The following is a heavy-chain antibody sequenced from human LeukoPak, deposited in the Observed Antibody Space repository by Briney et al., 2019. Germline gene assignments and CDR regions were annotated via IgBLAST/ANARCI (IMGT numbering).Heavy chain of an antibody. CDR3: ARDPYSSSSFDAFDI. D-gene: IGHD6-6*01. CDR1: GGSISSGGYY. J-gene: IGHJ3*02. Sequence: ETSETLSLTCTVSGGSISSGGYYWSWIRQHPGKGLEWIGYIYYSGSTYYNPSLKSRVTISVDTAKNQFSLKLSSVTAADTAVYYCARDPYSSSSFDAFDIWGQGTTVTVSS. CDR2: IYYSGST. V-gene: IGHV4-31*03.